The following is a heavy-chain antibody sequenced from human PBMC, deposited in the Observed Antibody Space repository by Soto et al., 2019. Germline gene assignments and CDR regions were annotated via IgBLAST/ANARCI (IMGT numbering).Heavy chain of an antibody. D-gene: IGHD1-1*01. CDR3: AKNRDTHNAFDF. V-gene: IGHV3-21*01. J-gene: IGHJ4*02. Sequence: GGSLRLSCAASGFIFNTYSMTWVRQAPGKGLEWVSSISSSSAYIYYADSVKGRFTISRYNAKNSLYLQMSSLRAEDTAIYYCAKNRDTHNAFDFWGQGTLITVSS. CDR2: ISSSSAYI. CDR1: GFIFNTYS.